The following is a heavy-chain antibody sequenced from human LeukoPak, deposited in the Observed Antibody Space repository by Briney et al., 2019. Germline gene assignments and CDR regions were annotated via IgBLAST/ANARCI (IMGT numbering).Heavy chain of an antibody. CDR3: ARGLLGIDY. Sequence: GGSLRLSCAASAFSFRSYWMHWVRHAPGKGLVWVSRIDTDGSNTNYADSVKGRFTVSRDNAKDTLFLQMNSLRAEDTAVYYCARGLLGIDYWGQGTLVTVSS. J-gene: IGHJ4*02. CDR2: IDTDGSNT. D-gene: IGHD1-26*01. V-gene: IGHV3-74*01. CDR1: AFSFRSYW.